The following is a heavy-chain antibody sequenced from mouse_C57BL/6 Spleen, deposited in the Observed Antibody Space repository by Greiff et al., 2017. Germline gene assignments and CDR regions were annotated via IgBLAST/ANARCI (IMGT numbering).Heavy chain of an antibody. CDR2: ISSGGSYT. J-gene: IGHJ1*03. Sequence: EVMLVESGGDLVKPGGSLKLSCAASGFTFSSYGMSWVRQTPDKRLEWVATISSGGSYTYYPDSVKGRSTLSRDNAKNTLYLQMSSLTSEDTSLYYSARQAFCGNSVYWYFDVWGTGTTVTVSA. V-gene: IGHV5-6*01. CDR1: GFTFSSYG. D-gene: IGHD2-1*01. CDR3: ARQAFCGNSVYWYFDV.